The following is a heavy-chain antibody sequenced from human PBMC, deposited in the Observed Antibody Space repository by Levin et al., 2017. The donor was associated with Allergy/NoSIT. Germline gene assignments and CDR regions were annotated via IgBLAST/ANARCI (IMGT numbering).Heavy chain of an antibody. CDR1: GGSINSADYH. CDR3: GRTRSIGGTDL. CDR2: IYHLGGT. J-gene: IGHJ5*02. D-gene: IGHD1-1*01. Sequence: SETLSLTCSVSGGSINSADYHWSWIRQPPGKGLEWIGSIYHLGGTLYSPSLKSRLTMSLDTSKNQFSLQLTSVTAADTAVYYCGRTRSIGGTDLWGQGTLVSVSS. V-gene: IGHV4-30-4*01.